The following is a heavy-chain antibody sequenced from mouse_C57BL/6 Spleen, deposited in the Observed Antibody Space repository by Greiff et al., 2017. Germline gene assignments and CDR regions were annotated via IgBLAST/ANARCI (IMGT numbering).Heavy chain of an antibody. J-gene: IGHJ2*01. Sequence: EVQLVESGGGLVQPGGSLSLSCAASGFTFTDYYMSWVRQPPGKALEWLGFIRNKANGYTTEYSASVKGRFTISRDNSQSILYLQMNALRAEDSATYYCATSTGSYFDYWGQGTTLTVSS. D-gene: IGHD4-1*02. V-gene: IGHV7-3*01. CDR3: ATSTGSYFDY. CDR1: GFTFTDYY. CDR2: IRNKANGYTT.